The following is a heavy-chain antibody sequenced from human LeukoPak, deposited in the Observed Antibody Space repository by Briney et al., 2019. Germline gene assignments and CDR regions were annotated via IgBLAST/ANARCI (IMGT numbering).Heavy chain of an antibody. D-gene: IGHD6-19*01. CDR3: AKETYSSGWSTTDY. V-gene: IGHV3-30*04. J-gene: IGHJ4*02. CDR1: GFTFSSYA. CDR2: ISYDGSNK. Sequence: GGSLRLSCAASGFTFSSYAMHWVRQAPGKGLEWVALISYDGSNKYYADSVKGRFTISRDNSKNTLYLQMNSLRAEDTAVYYCAKETYSSGWSTTDYWGQGTLVTVSS.